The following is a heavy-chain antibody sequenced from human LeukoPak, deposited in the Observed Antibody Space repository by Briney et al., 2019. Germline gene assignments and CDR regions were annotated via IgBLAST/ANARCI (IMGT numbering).Heavy chain of an antibody. CDR1: GVSISDYY. D-gene: IGHD1-26*01. CDR3: ARASRGATVAFDI. V-gene: IGHV4-59*08. J-gene: IGHJ3*02. CDR2: IFYSGST. Sequence: PSETLSLTCTVSGVSISDYYWSWIRQPPGKGLEYIGYIFYSGSTNYNPSLKSRVTISLDTSKSQISLNLSSVTAADTAVYYCARASRGATVAFDIWGQGTMVTVSS.